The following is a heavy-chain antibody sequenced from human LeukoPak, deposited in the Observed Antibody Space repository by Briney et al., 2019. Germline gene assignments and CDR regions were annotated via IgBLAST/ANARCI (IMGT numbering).Heavy chain of an antibody. D-gene: IGHD6-13*01. CDR3: ARFRVSSSWYFIGWFDP. J-gene: IGHJ5*02. Sequence: PSETLSLTCTVSGGSISSYCCSWIRQPPGKGLEWIGYIYTSGSTNYNPSLKSRVTISVDTSKNQFSLKLSSVTAADTAVYYCARFRVSSSWYFIGWFDPWGQGTLVTVSS. CDR1: GGSISSYC. CDR2: IYTSGST. V-gene: IGHV4-4*09.